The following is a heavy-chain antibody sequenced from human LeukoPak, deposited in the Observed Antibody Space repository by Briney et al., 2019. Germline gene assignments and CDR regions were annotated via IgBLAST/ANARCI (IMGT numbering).Heavy chain of an antibody. CDR1: GGSISSYY. CDR2: IYYSGST. V-gene: IGHV4-59*08. Sequence: PSETLSLTCTVSGGSISSYYWSWLRQPPGKGLEWIGYIYYSGSTNYNPSLESRDTISLDTSNNQFSLKLSSVTAADTAVYYCARSFAGGSGYSYFDYWGQGILVTVSS. D-gene: IGHD3-3*01. CDR3: ARSFAGGSGYSYFDY. J-gene: IGHJ4*02.